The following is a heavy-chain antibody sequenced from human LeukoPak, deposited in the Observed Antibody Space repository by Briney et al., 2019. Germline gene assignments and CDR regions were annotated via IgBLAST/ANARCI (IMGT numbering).Heavy chain of an antibody. Sequence: GGSLRLSCAASGFTVSSNYMSWVRQAPGKGLEWVSVIYSGGSTYYADSVKGRFTISRDNSKNTLYLQMNSLRAEDTAVYYCARDRLYDGSGYSDWYFALWGRGTLVTVSS. CDR2: IYSGGST. CDR1: GFTVSSNY. J-gene: IGHJ2*01. CDR3: ARDRLYDGSGYSDWYFAL. D-gene: IGHD3-22*01. V-gene: IGHV3-66*01.